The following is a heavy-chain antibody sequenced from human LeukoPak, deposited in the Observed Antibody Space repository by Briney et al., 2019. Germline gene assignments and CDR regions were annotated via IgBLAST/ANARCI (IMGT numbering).Heavy chain of an antibody. D-gene: IGHD6-13*01. V-gene: IGHV4-4*07. CDR2: ISASGST. CDR1: GDSVRTDR. Sequence: SETLSLTCSVSGDSVRTDRWSWIRQPAGKGLEWIGRISASGSTNYNPSLTSRVTISVDTSKNQFSLKLSTVTAADTAVYYCARLTPSDSSSWYWYFGLWGRGTLVTVSS. J-gene: IGHJ2*01. CDR3: ARLTPSDSSSWYWYFGL.